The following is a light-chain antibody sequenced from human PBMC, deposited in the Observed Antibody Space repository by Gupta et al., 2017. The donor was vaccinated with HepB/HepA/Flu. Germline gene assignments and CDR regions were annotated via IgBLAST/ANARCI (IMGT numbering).Light chain of an antibody. CDR3: QQENNWPIT. CDR2: GAS. V-gene: IGKV3-15*01. Sequence: EIVMTQSPATLSISSGERATLSCRASQSISSNLAGYQQKPGQAPRLLIYGASTGATGIPARFSGSGSGTEFTLTISSLQSEDFAVYYCQQENNWPITFGRGTKVEIK. CDR1: QSISSN. J-gene: IGKJ4*01.